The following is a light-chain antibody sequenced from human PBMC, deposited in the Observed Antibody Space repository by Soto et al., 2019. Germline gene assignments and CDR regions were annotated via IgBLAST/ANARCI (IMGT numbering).Light chain of an antibody. CDR2: DNN. CDR1: SSNIGAGYD. CDR3: QSFDTSLSGFVF. V-gene: IGLV1-40*01. Sequence: QAVVTQPPSMSGAPGQRVTISCTGSSSNIGAGYDVHWYQQHPGTAPKLLIFDNNNRPSGVPDRFSGSKSDTSASLAITGLQAEDEADYYCQSFDTSLSGFVFFGGGTKLTVL. J-gene: IGLJ2*01.